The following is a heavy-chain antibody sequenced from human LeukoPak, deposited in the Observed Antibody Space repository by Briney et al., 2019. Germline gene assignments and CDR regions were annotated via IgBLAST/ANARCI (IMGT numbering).Heavy chain of an antibody. V-gene: IGHV4-39*02. J-gene: IGHJ2*01. CDR2: MYYTGST. CDR3: ARRVTGGDWYFDL. Sequence: SETLSLTCTVSGXSIFNSDDWAWIRQPPGKGLEWIGIMYYTGSTYYNPSLKSRVTTSVDTSKNHFSLKLASVTAADTAVYYCARRVTGGDWYFDLWGCGTLVTVSS. D-gene: IGHD7-27*01. CDR1: GXSIFNSDD.